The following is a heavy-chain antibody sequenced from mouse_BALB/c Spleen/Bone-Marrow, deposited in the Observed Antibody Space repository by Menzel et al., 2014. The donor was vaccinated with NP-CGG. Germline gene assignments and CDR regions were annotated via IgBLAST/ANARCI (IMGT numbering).Heavy chain of an antibody. CDR1: GISITIGNYR. J-gene: IGHJ2*01. CDR3: TRDNLDGYFDY. V-gene: IGHV3-5*02. D-gene: IGHD4-1*02. Sequence: DVQLVESGPGLVKPSQTVSLTCTVTGISITIGNYRWSWIRQFPGNKLEWIGYIYYSGTITYNPSLTSRTTITRDTSKNQFFLEMNSLTAEDTATYYCTRDNLDGYFDYWGQGTTLTISS. CDR2: IYYSGTI.